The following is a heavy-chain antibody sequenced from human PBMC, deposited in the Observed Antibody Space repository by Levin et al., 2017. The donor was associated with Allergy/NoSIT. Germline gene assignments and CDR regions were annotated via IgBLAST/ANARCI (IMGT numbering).Heavy chain of an antibody. V-gene: IGHV3-30*18. CDR3: AKGCGGDCDGNYFDY. D-gene: IGHD2-21*02. CDR2: ISYDGSNK. J-gene: IGHJ4*02. Sequence: GGSLRLSCAASGFTFSSYGMHWVRQAPGKGLEWVAVISYDGSNKYYADSVKGRFTISRDNSKNTLYLQMNSLRAEDTAVYYCAKGCGGDCDGNYFDYWGQGTLVTVSS. CDR1: GFTFSSYG.